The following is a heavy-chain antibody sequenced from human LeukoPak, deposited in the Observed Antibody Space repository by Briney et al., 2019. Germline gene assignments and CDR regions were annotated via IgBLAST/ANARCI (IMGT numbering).Heavy chain of an antibody. CDR2: INHSGST. D-gene: IGHD6-13*01. J-gene: IGHJ6*03. CDR1: GGSFSGYY. CDR3: ARAGYSSSWYPAMYMDV. Sequence: SETLSLTCAVYGGSFSGYYWSWIRQPPGKGLEWIGEINHSGSTNYNPSLTSRVTISVDTSTNQFSLKLSSVTAAETAVYYCARAGYSSSWYPAMYMDVWGKGTTVTVSS. V-gene: IGHV4-34*01.